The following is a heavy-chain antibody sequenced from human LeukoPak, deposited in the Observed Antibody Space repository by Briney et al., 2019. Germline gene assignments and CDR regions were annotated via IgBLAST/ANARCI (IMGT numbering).Heavy chain of an antibody. CDR3: ASPSGRVVPAAIRYAFDI. J-gene: IGHJ3*02. Sequence: PSETLSLTCTVSGGSISSSSYYWGWIRQPPGKGLEWIGSIYYSGSTYYNPSLKSRVTISVDTSKNQFSLKLSSVTAAGTAVYYCASPSGRVVPAAIRYAFDIWGQGTMVTVSS. CDR1: GGSISSSSYY. V-gene: IGHV4-39*01. CDR2: IYYSGST. D-gene: IGHD2-2*02.